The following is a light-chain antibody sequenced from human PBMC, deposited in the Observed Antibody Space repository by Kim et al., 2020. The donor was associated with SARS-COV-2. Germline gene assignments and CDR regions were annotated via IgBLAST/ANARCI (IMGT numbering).Light chain of an antibody. J-gene: IGLJ3*02. CDR3: SSYTSSSTWV. Sequence: QSALTQPPSVSGSPGQSVSISCTGTSSDVGGYNRVSWYKQPPGTAPKLMIFGVTKRPSGVPDRFSGSRSGNTASLTISGLQAEDEADYYCSSYTSSSTWVFGGGTQLTVL. CDR2: GVT. V-gene: IGLV2-18*02. CDR1: SSDVGGYNR.